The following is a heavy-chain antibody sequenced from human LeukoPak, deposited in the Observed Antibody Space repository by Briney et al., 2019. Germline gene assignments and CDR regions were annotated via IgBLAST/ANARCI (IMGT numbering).Heavy chain of an antibody. V-gene: IGHV4-59*01. D-gene: IGHD4-17*01. J-gene: IGHJ6*03. Sequence: SETLSLTCTVSGGSISSYYWSWIRQPPGKGLEWIGYIYYSGSTNYNPSLKSRVNISVDTSKNQFSLKLSSVTAADTAVYYCARAHDYGDYDSSYMDVWGKGTTVTVSS. CDR2: IYYSGST. CDR1: GGSISSYY. CDR3: ARAHDYGDYDSSYMDV.